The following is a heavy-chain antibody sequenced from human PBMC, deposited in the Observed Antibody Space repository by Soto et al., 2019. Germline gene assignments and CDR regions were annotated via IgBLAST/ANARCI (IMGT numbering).Heavy chain of an antibody. V-gene: IGHV4-34*01. Sequence: SETLSLTCAVYGGSFSGYYWSWIRQPPGKGLEWIGEINHSGSTNYNPSLNSRVTISVDTSKNQCSLTLSSVTAGGTAVYYVAREGTWPLVRYYDYGIDVGGQGTTVSVSS. D-gene: IGHD6-6*01. CDR3: AREGTWPLVRYYDYGIDV. CDR2: INHSGST. CDR1: GGSFSGYY. J-gene: IGHJ6*02.